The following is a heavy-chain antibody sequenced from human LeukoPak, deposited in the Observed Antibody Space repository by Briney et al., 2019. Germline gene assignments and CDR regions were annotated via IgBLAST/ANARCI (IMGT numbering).Heavy chain of an antibody. V-gene: IGHV3-74*01. J-gene: IGHJ4*02. CDR1: GFIFSSYW. CDR3: TTSLGPLTEY. D-gene: IGHD7-27*01. Sequence: GGSLRLSCAASGFIFSSYWMHWVRHTPGKGLVWVSRINSGGSGTSYADSVEGRFTISRDNAKNTLYLQMNSLRVEDTAVYYCTTSLGPLTEYWGQGTLVTVSS. CDR2: INSGGSGT.